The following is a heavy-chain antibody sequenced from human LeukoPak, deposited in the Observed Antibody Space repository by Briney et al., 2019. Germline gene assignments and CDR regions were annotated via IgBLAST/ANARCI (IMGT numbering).Heavy chain of an antibody. CDR1: GFTVSSNY. D-gene: IGHD3-22*01. Sequence: GGSLRLSCAASGFTVSSNYMSWVRQAPGKGLEWVSVIYSGGSTYYADSVKGRFTISRDNSKNTLYLQMNSLRAEDTAVYYCARDPGYYDSRGDAFDIWGQGTMVTVSS. CDR3: ARDPGYYDSRGDAFDI. J-gene: IGHJ3*02. V-gene: IGHV3-66*01. CDR2: IYSGGST.